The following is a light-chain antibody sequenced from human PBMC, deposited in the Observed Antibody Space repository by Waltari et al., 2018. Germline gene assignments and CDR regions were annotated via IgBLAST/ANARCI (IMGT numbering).Light chain of an antibody. CDR3: SSYISSGTLEL. CDR1: SSDVGTYNY. J-gene: IGLJ2*01. Sequence: QSALTQPASVSGSPGQSITISCTGTSSDVGTYNYVSWYQQHPGKAPKLMIFDVSIRPSGVSNRFSGSKSGNTASLTISGLQAEDEADYYCSSYISSGTLELFGGGTSLTVL. CDR2: DVS. V-gene: IGLV2-14*03.